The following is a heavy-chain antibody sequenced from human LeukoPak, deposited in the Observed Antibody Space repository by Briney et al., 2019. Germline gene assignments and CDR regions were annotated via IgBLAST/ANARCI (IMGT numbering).Heavy chain of an antibody. CDR1: GFTFSSYW. Sequence: PGGSLRLSRAAAGFTFSSYWMHWVRQAPGKGLVWVSRINSDGSSTSYADSVKGRFTISRDKAKNTLYLQMNSLRAEDAAVDYCARDGPKQQPEKGDYWGQGTLVTVSS. J-gene: IGHJ4*02. V-gene: IGHV3-74*01. CDR2: INSDGSST. CDR3: ARDGPKQQPEKGDY. D-gene: IGHD6-13*01.